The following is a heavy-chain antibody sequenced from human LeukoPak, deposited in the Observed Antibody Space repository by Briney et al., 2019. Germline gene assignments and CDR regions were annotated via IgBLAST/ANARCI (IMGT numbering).Heavy chain of an antibody. CDR2: IYYSVST. CDR1: GGPISSYY. Sequence: SETLSLTCTVTGGPISSYYWSWIRQPPGKGLEWIGYIYYSVSTNYNPYLKSRVTISVDTSKNQFSLKRSSVTAADTAVYYCARDQRSTSCYDYWGQGTLVTVSS. D-gene: IGHD2-2*01. J-gene: IGHJ4*02. V-gene: IGHV4-59*01. CDR3: ARDQRSTSCYDY.